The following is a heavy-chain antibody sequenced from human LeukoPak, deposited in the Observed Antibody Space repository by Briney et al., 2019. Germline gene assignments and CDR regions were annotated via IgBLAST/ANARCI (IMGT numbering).Heavy chain of an antibody. CDR2: IYHKGRI. CDR1: GYSLSSACY. V-gene: IGHV4-38-2*01. D-gene: IGHD3-10*01. J-gene: IGHJ4*02. Sequence: WETLSLTCGVSGYSLSSACYWGWIRPPPGTGLEWIGSIYHKGRIYSNPSLKSRVAISVDTSKNQFSLKLTSMTAADTAVYFCARGPYGSGSYPYYFDYWGQGTLVTVSS. CDR3: ARGPYGSGSYPYYFDY.